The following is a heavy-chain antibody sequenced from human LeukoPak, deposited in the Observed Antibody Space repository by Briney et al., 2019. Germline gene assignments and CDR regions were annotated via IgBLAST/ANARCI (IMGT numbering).Heavy chain of an antibody. CDR1: GFTFSSYG. V-gene: IGHV3-33*01. CDR3: AREGPRGNSQFDY. Sequence: PGGSLRLSCAASGFTFSSYGMHWVRQAPGKGLEWVALMWYDGSNKYYADSAKGRLTISRDNSKNTLYLQMNSLRAEDTAVYYCAREGPRGNSQFDYWGQGTLVTVSS. D-gene: IGHD2/OR15-2a*01. J-gene: IGHJ4*02. CDR2: MWYDGSNK.